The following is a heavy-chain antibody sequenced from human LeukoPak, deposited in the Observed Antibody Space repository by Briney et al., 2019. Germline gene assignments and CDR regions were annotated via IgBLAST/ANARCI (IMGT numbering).Heavy chain of an antibody. CDR1: GFTFSSYG. CDR3: AKGKTYYYGSGSLGGCDY. V-gene: IGHV3-30*02. Sequence: GGSLRLSCAASGFTFSSYGMHWVRQAPGKGLEWVAFIRYDGSNKYYADSVKGRFTISRDNSKNTLYLQMNSLRAEDTAVYYCAKGKTYYYGSGSLGGCDYWGQGTLVTVSS. D-gene: IGHD3-10*01. J-gene: IGHJ4*02. CDR2: IRYDGSNK.